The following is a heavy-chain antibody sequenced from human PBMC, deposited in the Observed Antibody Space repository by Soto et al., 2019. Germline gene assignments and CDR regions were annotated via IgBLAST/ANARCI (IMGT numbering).Heavy chain of an antibody. V-gene: IGHV4-31*03. CDR3: ARSSGYPDLLFDY. CDR2: IYYSGST. J-gene: IGHJ4*02. Sequence: SETLSLTCTVSGGSISSGGYYWSWIRQHPGKGLEWIGYIYYSGSTYYNPSLKSRVTISVDTSKNQFSLKLSSVTAADTAVYYCARSSGYPDLLFDYWGQGTLVTVSS. D-gene: IGHD3-22*01. CDR1: GGSISSGGYY.